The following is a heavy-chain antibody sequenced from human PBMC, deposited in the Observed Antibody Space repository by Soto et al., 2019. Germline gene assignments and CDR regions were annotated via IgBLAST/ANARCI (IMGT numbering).Heavy chain of an antibody. V-gene: IGHV1-8*01. J-gene: IGHJ6*03. CDR1: GYTFTGYD. CDR2: MNPNSGNT. Sequence: ASVKVSCKASGYTFTGYDINWVRQATGQGLEWMGWMNPNSGNTGYAQKFQGRVTMTRNTSISTAYMELSSLRSEGTAVYCCARADPYCFPGTAPHYSYMDVRGKAPTVTVS. D-gene: IGHD2-15*01. CDR3: ARADPYCFPGTAPHYSYMDV.